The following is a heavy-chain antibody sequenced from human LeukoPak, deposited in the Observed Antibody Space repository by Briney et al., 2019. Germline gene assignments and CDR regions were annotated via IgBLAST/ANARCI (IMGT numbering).Heavy chain of an antibody. V-gene: IGHV4-61*01. CDR1: GGSVSSGSYY. CDR2: IYYSGST. CDR3: ARVTRFAFDI. J-gene: IGHJ3*02. D-gene: IGHD3-3*01. Sequence: SETLSLTCTVSGGSVSSGSYYWSWIRQPPGNGVEWIGYIYYSGSTNYNPSLKSRVTISVDTSKNQFSLKLSSVTAADTAVYYCARVTRFAFDIWGQGTMVTVSS.